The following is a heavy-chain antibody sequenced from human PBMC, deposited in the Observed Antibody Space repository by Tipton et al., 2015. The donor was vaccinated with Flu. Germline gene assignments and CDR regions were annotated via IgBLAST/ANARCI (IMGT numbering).Heavy chain of an antibody. D-gene: IGHD1-26*01. J-gene: IGHJ4*02. CDR2: ITWDAGST. Sequence: SLRLSCAASGFTFDDYAMHWVRQAPGKGLEWVSLITWDAGSTYYADSVRGRFTISRDNSKNSLYLQMNSLSPEDSALYYCAKGGWELLPMFLDYWGQGTLVSVSS. V-gene: IGHV3-43D*03. CDR1: GFTFDDYA. CDR3: AKGGWELLPMFLDY.